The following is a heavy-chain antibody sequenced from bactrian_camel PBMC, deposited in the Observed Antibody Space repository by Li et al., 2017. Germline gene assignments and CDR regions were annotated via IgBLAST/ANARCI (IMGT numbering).Heavy chain of an antibody. CDR1: GFTFSSYW. J-gene: IGHJ4*01. Sequence: QLVESGGGLVQPGGSLTLSCAASGFTFSSYWMYWVRQAPGKGLEWVSAINSGGGTTYYADSVKGRFTISRDNAKNTVYLQMNSLKPEDTALYYCVRSYRAEYGGSWSPNYWGQGTQVTVS. CDR2: INSGGGTT. D-gene: IGHD6*01. CDR3: VRSYRAEYGGSWSPNY. V-gene: IGHV3S25*01.